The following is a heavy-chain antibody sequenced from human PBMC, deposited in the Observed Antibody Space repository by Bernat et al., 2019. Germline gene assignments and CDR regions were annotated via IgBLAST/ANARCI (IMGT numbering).Heavy chain of an antibody. V-gene: IGHV1-69*13. Sequence: QVQLVQSGAEVKKPGASVKVPCRASGFSFSDSSIHWVRQAPGQGLEWMGGIIPIFGTANYAQKFQGRVTITADESTSTAYMELSSLRSEDTAVYYCARDRKLRGYDILTGYYGVGGDYYYMDVWGKGTTVTVSS. D-gene: IGHD3-9*01. CDR3: ARDRKLRGYDILTGYYGVGGDYYYMDV. CDR2: IIPIFGTA. J-gene: IGHJ6*03. CDR1: GFSFSDSS.